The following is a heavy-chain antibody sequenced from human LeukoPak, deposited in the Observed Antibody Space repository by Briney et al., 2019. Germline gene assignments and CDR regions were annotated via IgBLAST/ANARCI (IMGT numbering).Heavy chain of an antibody. J-gene: IGHJ4*02. D-gene: IGHD3-10*01. Sequence: GGSLRLSCAAAGFTFSNYAMTWVRQAPGKGLEWVANIKQDGSEKYYVDSVKGRFTISRDNAKNSLYLQMNSLRAEDTAVYYCARSMVRGVIRLYWGQGTLVTVSS. CDR2: IKQDGSEK. V-gene: IGHV3-7*01. CDR1: GFTFSNYA. CDR3: ARSMVRGVIRLY.